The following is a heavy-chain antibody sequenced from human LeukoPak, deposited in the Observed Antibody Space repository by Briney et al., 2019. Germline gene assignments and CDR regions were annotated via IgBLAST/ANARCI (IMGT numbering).Heavy chain of an antibody. CDR2: ISTSGTTT. V-gene: IGHV3-48*01. CDR3: GRAPRQKLTGDGFEI. CDR1: GFTFSSYS. J-gene: IGHJ3*02. Sequence: GGSLRLSCTASGFTFSSYSMNWVRQAPGEGLEWVSFISTSGTTTYYADSVKGRFTISRDNADNSLFLQMSSLRAEDTAVYYWGRAPRQKLTGDGFEIWGQGTGANGPS. D-gene: IGHD7-27*01.